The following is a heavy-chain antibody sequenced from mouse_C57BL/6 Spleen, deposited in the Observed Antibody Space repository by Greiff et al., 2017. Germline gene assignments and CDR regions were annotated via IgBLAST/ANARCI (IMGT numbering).Heavy chain of an antibody. J-gene: IGHJ1*03. CDR3: ARSNCYGSIEYFDV. Sequence: QVQLQQSGAELVRPGTSVKVSCKASGYAFTNYLIEWVKQRPGQGLEWIGVINPGSGGTNYNEKFKGKATLTADKSSSTAYMQLSSLTSEDSAVYFCARSNCYGSIEYFDVWGTGTTVTVSS. D-gene: IGHD1-1*01. V-gene: IGHV1-54*01. CDR1: GYAFTNYL. CDR2: INPGSGGT.